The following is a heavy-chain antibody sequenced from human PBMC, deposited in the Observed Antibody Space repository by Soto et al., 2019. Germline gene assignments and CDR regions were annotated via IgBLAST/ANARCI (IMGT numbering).Heavy chain of an antibody. D-gene: IGHD2-15*01. CDR2: INSDGSST. CDR3: ARAVRYCSGGSCYSNWFDP. Sequence: EVQLVESGGGLVQPGGSLRLSCAASGFTFSSYWMHWVRQAPGKGLVWVSRINSDGSSTSYADSVKGRFTISRDNAKNTLYLQMTGRSAEDTAVYYCARAVRYCSGGSCYSNWFDPWGQGTLVTVSS. J-gene: IGHJ5*02. CDR1: GFTFSSYW. V-gene: IGHV3-74*01.